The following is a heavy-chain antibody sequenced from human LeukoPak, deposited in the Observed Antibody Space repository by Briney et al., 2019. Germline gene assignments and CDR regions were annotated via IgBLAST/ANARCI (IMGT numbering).Heavy chain of an antibody. Sequence: GGSLRLSCAASGFTFSIYAMSWVRQAPGKGLEWVSSITSSGETTFYADSVKDRLTISRDNSRNTLYLQMSRLRAEDTAIYYCAKDRPNYHESNGHYYRPNGDYWGQGTLVTISS. D-gene: IGHD3-22*01. CDR1: GFTFSIYA. J-gene: IGHJ4*02. V-gene: IGHV3-23*01. CDR2: ITSSGETT. CDR3: AKDRPNYHESNGHYYRPNGDY.